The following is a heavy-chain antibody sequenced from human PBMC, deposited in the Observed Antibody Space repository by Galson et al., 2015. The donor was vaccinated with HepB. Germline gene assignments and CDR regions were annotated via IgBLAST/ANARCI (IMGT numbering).Heavy chain of an antibody. D-gene: IGHD2-15*01. V-gene: IGHV3-48*01. CDR1: GFTFSSYS. CDR2: ISSSSSTI. Sequence: SLRLSCAASGFTFSSYSMNWVRQAPGKGLEWVSYISSSSSTIYYADSVKGRFTISRDNAKNSLYLQMNSLRAEDTAVYYCARDGISDYCSGGSCYRYYYYGMDVWGQGTTVTVSS. J-gene: IGHJ6*02. CDR3: ARDGISDYCSGGSCYRYYYYGMDV.